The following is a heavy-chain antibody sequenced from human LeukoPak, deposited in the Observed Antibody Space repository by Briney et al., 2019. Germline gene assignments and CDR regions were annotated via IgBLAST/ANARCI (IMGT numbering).Heavy chain of an antibody. D-gene: IGHD1-26*01. CDR1: GYNFAQYR. CDR2: TQPGDSDT. CDR3: ARLWGGIVAADDAFDI. V-gene: IGHV5-51*01. J-gene: IGHJ3*02. Sequence: GESLKISCKGSGYNFAQYRIGWVRQMPGKGLEWMGITQPGDSDTIYSPSFQGQATMSADKSISTAYLQWSSLKASDTAMYYCARLWGGIVAADDAFDIWGQGTMVTVSA.